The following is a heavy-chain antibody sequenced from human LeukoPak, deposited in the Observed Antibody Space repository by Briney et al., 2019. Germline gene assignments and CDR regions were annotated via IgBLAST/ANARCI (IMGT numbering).Heavy chain of an antibody. CDR1: GFTFSSYA. V-gene: IGHV3-7*01. Sequence: PGGSLRLSCAASGFTFSSYAMSWVRQAPGKGLEWVANIKQDGSEKYYVDSVKGRFTISRDNAKNSLYLQMNSLRAEDTAVYYCARASIAADDYWGQGTLVTVSS. CDR3: ARASIAADDY. D-gene: IGHD6-13*01. J-gene: IGHJ4*02. CDR2: IKQDGSEK.